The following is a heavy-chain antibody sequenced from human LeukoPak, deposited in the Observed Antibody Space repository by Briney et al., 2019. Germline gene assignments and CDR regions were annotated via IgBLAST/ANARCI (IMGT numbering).Heavy chain of an antibody. V-gene: IGHV3-30*18. Sequence: GRSLRLSCAASGFTFSSYGMHWVRQAPGKGLEWVAVISYDGSNKYYADSVKGRFTISRDNSKNTLYLQMNSLRAEDTAVYYCAKICSGGSCYPGWGQGTLVTVSS. CDR1: GFTFSSYG. CDR2: ISYDGSNK. J-gene: IGHJ4*02. D-gene: IGHD2-15*01. CDR3: AKICSGGSCYPG.